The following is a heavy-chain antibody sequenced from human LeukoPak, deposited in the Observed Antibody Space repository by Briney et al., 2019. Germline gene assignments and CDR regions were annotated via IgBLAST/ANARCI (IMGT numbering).Heavy chain of an antibody. CDR3: AKDRGNYYDSSGYYELGY. J-gene: IGHJ4*02. Sequence: PGGSLRLSCAASGFTFSSYGMHWVRQAPGKGLEWVAVISYDGSNKYYADSVKGRFTISRDNSKNTLYLQMNSLRAEDTAVYYCAKDRGNYYDSSGYYELGYWGQGTLVTVSS. CDR1: GFTFSSYG. CDR2: ISYDGSNK. D-gene: IGHD3-22*01. V-gene: IGHV3-30*18.